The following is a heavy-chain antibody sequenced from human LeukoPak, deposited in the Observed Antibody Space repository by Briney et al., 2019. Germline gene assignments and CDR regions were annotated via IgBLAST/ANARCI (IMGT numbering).Heavy chain of an antibody. D-gene: IGHD1-1*01. Sequence: GGSLRLSCAASGFTFSSYSMNWVRQAPGKGLEWVSSITSSGRYIYYADSVKGRFTISRDNSKNTLYLQMNSLRAEDTAVYYCARTGNPATGDYWGQGTLVTVSS. CDR1: GFTFSSYS. J-gene: IGHJ4*02. CDR2: ITSSGRYI. CDR3: ARTGNPATGDY. V-gene: IGHV3-21*04.